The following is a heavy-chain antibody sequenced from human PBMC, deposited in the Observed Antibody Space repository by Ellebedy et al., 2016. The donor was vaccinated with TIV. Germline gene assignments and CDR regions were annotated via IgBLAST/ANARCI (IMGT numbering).Heavy chain of an antibody. CDR2: IYYSGSS. D-gene: IGHD4-17*01. V-gene: IGHV4-39*07. Sequence: SETLSLTXSVSGDSISSSSYFWGWIRQPPGKGLDWIGIIYYSGSSNYNPSLKSRVTISGDTSKNQFFLKLSSVTAADTAAYYWASHYGLDYWGQGTLVTVSS. J-gene: IGHJ4*02. CDR1: GDSISSSSYF. CDR3: ASHYGLDY.